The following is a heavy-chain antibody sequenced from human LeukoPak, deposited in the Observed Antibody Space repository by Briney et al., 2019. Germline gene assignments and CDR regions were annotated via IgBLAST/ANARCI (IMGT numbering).Heavy chain of an antibody. V-gene: IGHV3-43*01. CDR1: GFTFDDYT. Sequence: GGSLRLPCAASGFTFDDYTMHWVRQAPGKGLEWVSLISWDGGSTYYADSVKGRFTISRDNSKNSLYLQMNSLRTEDTALYYCAIEYSSFNYFDYWGQGTLVTVSS. CDR2: ISWDGGST. CDR3: AIEYSSFNYFDY. D-gene: IGHD6-6*01. J-gene: IGHJ4*02.